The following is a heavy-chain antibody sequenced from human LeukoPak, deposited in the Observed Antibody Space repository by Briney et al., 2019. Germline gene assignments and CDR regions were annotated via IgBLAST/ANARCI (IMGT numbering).Heavy chain of an antibody. V-gene: IGHV4-34*01. CDR1: GGSFSGYY. Sequence: SETLSLTCAVYGGSFSGYYWSWIRQPPGKGLEWIGEINHSGSTNYNPSLKSRVTISVDTSKNQFSLKLSSVTAADTAVYYCATYYYGSSGYYYLGYWGQGTLVTVSS. CDR3: ATYYYGSSGYYYLGY. D-gene: IGHD3-22*01. CDR2: INHSGST. J-gene: IGHJ4*02.